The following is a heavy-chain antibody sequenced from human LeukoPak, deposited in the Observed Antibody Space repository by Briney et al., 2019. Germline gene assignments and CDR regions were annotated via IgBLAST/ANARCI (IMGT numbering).Heavy chain of an antibody. CDR3: ARGPVYYYGSGSYCCFDY. J-gene: IGHJ4*02. V-gene: IGHV4-34*01. CDR1: GGSFSGYY. D-gene: IGHD3-10*01. Sequence: SETLSLTCAVYGGSFSGYYWSWIRQPPGKGLEWIGEINHSGSTNYNPSLKSRVTISVDTPKNQFSLKLSSVTAADTAVYYCARGPVYYYGSGSYCCFDYWGQGTLVTVSS. CDR2: INHSGST.